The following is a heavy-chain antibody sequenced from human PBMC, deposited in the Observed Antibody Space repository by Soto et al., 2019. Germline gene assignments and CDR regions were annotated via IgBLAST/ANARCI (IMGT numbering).Heavy chain of an antibody. J-gene: IGHJ6*01. CDR2: IKPDGSEK. CDR1: GFTFSSVW. V-gene: IGHV3-7*01. CDR3: ARGRGLDV. Sequence: GGSLRLSCATSGFTFSSVWMSWVRQAPGKGLEWVANIKPDGSEKYYVDSVKGRFTISRDNAKNSLDLLMNSLRADDTAMYYCARGRGLDVWGKGTKVTVSS.